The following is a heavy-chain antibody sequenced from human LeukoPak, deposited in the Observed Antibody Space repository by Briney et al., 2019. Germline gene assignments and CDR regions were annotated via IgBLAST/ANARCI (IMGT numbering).Heavy chain of an antibody. V-gene: IGHV4-61*08. D-gene: IGHD4-17*01. CDR1: GGSSSSGGYY. CDR2: IYYSGST. J-gene: IGHJ4*02. Sequence: PSETLSLTRTVSGGSSSSGGYYWGWIRQPPGKGLEWIGYIYYSGSTNYNPSLKSRVTISVDTSKNQFSLKLTSVTAADTAVYYCARNHYGHPLDYWGQGTLVTVSS. CDR3: ARNHYGHPLDY.